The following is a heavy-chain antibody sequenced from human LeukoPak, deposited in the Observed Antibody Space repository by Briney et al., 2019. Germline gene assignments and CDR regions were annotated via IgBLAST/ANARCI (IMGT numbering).Heavy chain of an antibody. D-gene: IGHD1-1*01. J-gene: IGHJ4*02. Sequence: PGGSLRLSCAASGFIFSGYGMHWVRQAPGKGLEWVAVISYDGTNKDYADSVKGRFTISRDNSKNTLFLQMNSLRTEDTAVYYCAKDRGWNGAFDHWGQGTLVTVSS. V-gene: IGHV3-30*18. CDR2: ISYDGTNK. CDR3: AKDRGWNGAFDH. CDR1: GFIFSGYG.